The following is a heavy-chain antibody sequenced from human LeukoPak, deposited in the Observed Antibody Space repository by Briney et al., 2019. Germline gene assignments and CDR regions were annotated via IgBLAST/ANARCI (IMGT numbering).Heavy chain of an antibody. CDR2: INHSGST. D-gene: IGHD5-18*01. J-gene: IGHJ4*02. Sequence: SETLSLTCAVYGGSFSGYYWSWIRQPPGKRLEWIGEINHSGSTNYNPSLKSRVTISVDTSKNQFSLKLSSVTAADTAVYYCARGRGYSYGYGRIDYWGQGTLVTVSS. V-gene: IGHV4-34*01. CDR3: ARGRGYSYGYGRIDY. CDR1: GGSFSGYY.